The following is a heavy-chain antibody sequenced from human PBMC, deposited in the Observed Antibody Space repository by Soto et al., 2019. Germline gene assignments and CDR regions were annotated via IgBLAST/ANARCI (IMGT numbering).Heavy chain of an antibody. D-gene: IGHD1-20*01. CDR3: ARERVLVKIAGTPTYFYTGMDV. CDR1: GFTFSDYA. J-gene: IGHJ6*02. CDR2: ITSGSSIR. V-gene: IGHV3-48*02. Sequence: EIQLVESGGALAQPGGSLRLSCAASGFTFSDYAMNWVRQAPGKGLEWISYITSGSSIRYYADSVKGRFTISRDNAKNSVYLQMNSLRDEDTAVYYCARERVLVKIAGTPTYFYTGMDVWGQGTTVTVSS.